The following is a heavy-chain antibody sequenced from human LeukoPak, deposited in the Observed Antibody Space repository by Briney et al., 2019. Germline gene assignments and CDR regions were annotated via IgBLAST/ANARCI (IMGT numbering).Heavy chain of an antibody. D-gene: IGHD3-3*01. V-gene: IGHV4-34*01. CDR3: ARVSDNPARGITIFGATMDV. J-gene: IGHJ6*02. Sequence: PSETLSLTCAVYGGSFSGYYWSWIRQPPGKGLEWIGEINHSGSTNYNPSLKSRVTISVDTSKNQFSLKLSSVTAADTAVYYCARVSDNPARGITIFGATMDVWGQGTTVTVSS. CDR2: INHSGST. CDR1: GGSFSGYY.